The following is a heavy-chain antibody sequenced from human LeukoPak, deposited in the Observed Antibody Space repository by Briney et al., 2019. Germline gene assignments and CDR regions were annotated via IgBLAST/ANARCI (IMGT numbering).Heavy chain of an antibody. J-gene: IGHJ4*02. CDR3: ARKQVGADFDY. CDR2: ISSDESDT. Sequence: GGSLRLSCTASGFTFGSYLMHWVRQAPGKGLVWVSRISSDESDTTYADYVKGRFTISRDSAKNTLYLQMNSLRVEDTAVYYCARKQVGADFDYWGQGILVTVSS. CDR1: GFTFGSYL. V-gene: IGHV3-74*01. D-gene: IGHD1-26*01.